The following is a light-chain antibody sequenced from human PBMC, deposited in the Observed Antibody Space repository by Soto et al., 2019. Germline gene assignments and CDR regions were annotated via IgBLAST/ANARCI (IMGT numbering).Light chain of an antibody. CDR2: GAS. CDR1: QSVSSK. J-gene: IGKJ1*01. CDR3: QQYNNWPRT. V-gene: IGKV3-15*01. Sequence: EIVVTQSPATLSVSPGERATLSCRTSQSVSSKLAWYLQKPGQAPRLLIYGASTRATGIPARFSGSGSGTEFTLTISSLQSEDFAVYYCQQYNNWPRTFGQGTKVEIK.